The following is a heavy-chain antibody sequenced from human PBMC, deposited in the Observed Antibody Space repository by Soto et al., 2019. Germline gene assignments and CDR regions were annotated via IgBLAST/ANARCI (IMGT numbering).Heavy chain of an antibody. Sequence: KQSQTLSLTCAISGDSVSSNSAAWNWIRQSPSRGLEWLGRTYYRSKWYNDYAVSVKSRITINPDTSKNQFSLQLNSVTPEDTAVYYCARAHRGIAVADQLGWFDPWGQGTLVTVSS. D-gene: IGHD6-19*01. J-gene: IGHJ5*02. CDR3: ARAHRGIAVADQLGWFDP. CDR2: TYYRSKWYN. CDR1: GDSVSSNSAA. V-gene: IGHV6-1*01.